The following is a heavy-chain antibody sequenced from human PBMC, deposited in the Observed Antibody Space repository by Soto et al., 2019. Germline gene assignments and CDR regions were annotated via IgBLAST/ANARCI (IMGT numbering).Heavy chain of an antibody. Sequence: ASVKVSCKASGYTFTSYGISWVRQAPGQGLEWMGWISAYNGNTNYAQKLQGRVTMTTDTSTSTAYMELRSLRSDDTAVYYCAIEGGGYSYSKGDNWFDPWGQGTLVNVSS. D-gene: IGHD5-18*01. CDR1: GYTFTSYG. CDR3: AIEGGGYSYSKGDNWFDP. V-gene: IGHV1-18*01. CDR2: ISAYNGNT. J-gene: IGHJ5*02.